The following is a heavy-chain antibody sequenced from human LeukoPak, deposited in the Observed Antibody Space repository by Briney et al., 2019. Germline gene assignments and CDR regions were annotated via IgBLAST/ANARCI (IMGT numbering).Heavy chain of an antibody. Sequence: GALRLSCAASGFTFSTYAMNWIRQAPGEGLEWVSSISSTGTYIYYGDLVEGRFTISRDNAKNSLYLQMNSLRAEDTAVYYCARGVGNFRYFFDYWGQGTLVTVSS. J-gene: IGHJ4*02. CDR3: ARGVGNFRYFFDY. V-gene: IGHV3-21*01. D-gene: IGHD2/OR15-2a*01. CDR2: ISSTGTYI. CDR1: GFTFSTYA.